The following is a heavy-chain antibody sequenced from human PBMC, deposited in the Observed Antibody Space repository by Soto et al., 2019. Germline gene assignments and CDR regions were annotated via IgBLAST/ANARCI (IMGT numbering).Heavy chain of an antibody. CDR2: IYYSGSA. D-gene: IGHD2-15*01. Sequence: PSETLSLTCTVSGGSISSYYWSWIRQPPGKGLEWIGYIYYSGSANYNPSLKSRVTISVDTSKNQFSLKLSSVTAADTAVYYCARIRCSGGSCYSYYYYGMDVWGQGTTVTVSS. CDR3: ARIRCSGGSCYSYYYYGMDV. V-gene: IGHV4-59*01. CDR1: GGSISSYY. J-gene: IGHJ6*02.